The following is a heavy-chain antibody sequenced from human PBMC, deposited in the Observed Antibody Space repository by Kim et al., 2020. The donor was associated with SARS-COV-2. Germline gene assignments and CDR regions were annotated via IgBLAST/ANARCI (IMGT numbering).Heavy chain of an antibody. J-gene: IGHJ5*02. CDR1: GGSINSGGYY. D-gene: IGHD3-22*01. V-gene: IGHV4-31*03. CDR3: ARNIGITMIVVVTGWFDP. CDR2: IYYSGST. Sequence: SETPSLTCTVSGGSINSGGYYWSWIRQHPGKGLEWIGYIYYSGSTYYNPSLKSRVTISVDTSKNQFSLKLSSVTAADTAVYYCARNIGITMIVVVTGWFDPWGQGTLVTVSS.